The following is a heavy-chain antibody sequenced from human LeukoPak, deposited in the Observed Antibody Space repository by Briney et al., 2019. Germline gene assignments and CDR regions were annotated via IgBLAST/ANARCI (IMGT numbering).Heavy chain of an antibody. V-gene: IGHV1-2*02. CDR1: GYTFTGYY. J-gene: IGHJ4*02. CDR3: AHGGNEPHLRHYFDY. Sequence: ASVKVSCKASGYTFTGYYMHWVRQAPGQGLEWMGWINPNSGGTNYAQKFQGRVTMTRDTSISTAYMELSRLRSDDTAVYYCAHGGNEPHLRHYFDYWGQGTLVTVSS. CDR2: INPNSGGT. D-gene: IGHD4-23*01.